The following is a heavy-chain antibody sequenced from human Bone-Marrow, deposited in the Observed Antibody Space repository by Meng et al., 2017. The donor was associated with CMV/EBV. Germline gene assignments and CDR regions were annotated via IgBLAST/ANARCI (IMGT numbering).Heavy chain of an antibody. Sequence: ASVKVSCKASGYTFTGYYLHWVRQAPGQGLEWMGWINPNSGGTNYAQKFQGRVTMTRDTSISPAYMELSRLTVDDPAVYYGARESIASHPQYYFDYWGQGTLVTVSS. D-gene: IGHD6-6*01. V-gene: IGHV1-2*02. CDR3: ARESIASHPQYYFDY. CDR1: GYTFTGYY. CDR2: INPNSGGT. J-gene: IGHJ4*02.